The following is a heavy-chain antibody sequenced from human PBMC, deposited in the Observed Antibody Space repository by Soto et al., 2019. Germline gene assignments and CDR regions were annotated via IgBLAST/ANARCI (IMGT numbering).Heavy chain of an antibody. J-gene: IGHJ4*02. V-gene: IGHV1-18*04. CDR3: GRESSGSGWSVDF. D-gene: IGHD6-19*01. Sequence: QVQLVQSGAELKKPGASMKVSCKASGYTFTSFGITWVRQAPGQGLEWMGWINTYTQNTKYAHNFQGRVTMTTDTSTTTSDMELRSLRSDDTAVYYWGRESSGSGWSVDFWGQGSLVTVSS. CDR2: INTYTQNT. CDR1: GYTFTSFG.